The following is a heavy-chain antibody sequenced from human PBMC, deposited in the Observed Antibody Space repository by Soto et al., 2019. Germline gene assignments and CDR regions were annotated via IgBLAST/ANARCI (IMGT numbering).Heavy chain of an antibody. J-gene: IGHJ3*02. Sequence: ASVKVSCKASGGTFSSYSISWLRQAPGQGLEWMGWISANNGKTNYAQKLQGRVTMTTDTSTSTAYMELRSLRSDDTAVYYCARAQDYGDYADAFDIWGQGTMVTVSS. D-gene: IGHD4-17*01. CDR1: GGTFSSYS. V-gene: IGHV1-18*01. CDR3: ARAQDYGDYADAFDI. CDR2: ISANNGKT.